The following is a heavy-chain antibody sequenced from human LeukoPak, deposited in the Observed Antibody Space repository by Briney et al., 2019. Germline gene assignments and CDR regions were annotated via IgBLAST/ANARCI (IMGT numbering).Heavy chain of an antibody. CDR2: ISYDGSNK. CDR1: GFTFSSYS. CDR3: ARVITIFGVVMDAFDY. J-gene: IGHJ4*02. Sequence: GGSLRLSCAASGFTFSSYSMNWVRQAPGKGLEWVAVISYDGSNKYYADSVKGRFTISRDNSKNTLYLQMNSLRAEDTAVYYCARVITIFGVVMDAFDYWGQGTLVTVSS. D-gene: IGHD3-3*01. V-gene: IGHV3-30*03.